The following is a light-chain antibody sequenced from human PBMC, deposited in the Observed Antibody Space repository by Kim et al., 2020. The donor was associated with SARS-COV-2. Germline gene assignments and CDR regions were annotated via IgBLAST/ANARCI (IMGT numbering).Light chain of an antibody. CDR3: QQSHTAPLLT. Sequence: DIQMTQSPSSLSASVGDRVTITCRTSQSISSHLNWYHQKPGRAPKLLIYAASTLQGGVPSRFSGSGSETDFTLTISSLQPEDFATYFCQQSHTAPLLTFGGGTKVDIK. V-gene: IGKV1-39*01. CDR1: QSISSH. CDR2: AAS. J-gene: IGKJ4*01.